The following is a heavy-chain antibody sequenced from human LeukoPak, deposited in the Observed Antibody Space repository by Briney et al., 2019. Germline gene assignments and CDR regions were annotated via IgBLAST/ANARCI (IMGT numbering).Heavy chain of an antibody. V-gene: IGHV4-34*01. Sequence: PSETLSLTCAVYGGSFSGYYWSWIRQPPGKGLEWIGEINHSGSTNYNPSLKSRVTISVDTSKNQFSPKLSSVTAADTAVYYCARSYSSGWFAEKDAFDIWGQGTMVTVSS. CDR1: GGSFSGYY. J-gene: IGHJ3*02. CDR2: INHSGST. D-gene: IGHD6-19*01. CDR3: ARSYSSGWFAEKDAFDI.